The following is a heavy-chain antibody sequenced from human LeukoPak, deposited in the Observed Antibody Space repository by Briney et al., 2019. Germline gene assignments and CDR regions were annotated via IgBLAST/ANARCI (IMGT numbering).Heavy chain of an antibody. CDR3: AKGVSEWGNLGN. V-gene: IGHV3-30*02. CDR1: GFRSSNYG. Sequence: TGGSLRLSCTMSGFRSSNYGLYWVRQAPDKGLEWVAFTRPDKDDEYYSDSVRGRFTISRDNPKNTLYLQMNSLRVEDTALYFCAKGVSEWGNLGNWGQGTLVTVSS. CDR2: TRPDKDDE. D-gene: IGHD7-27*01. J-gene: IGHJ4*02.